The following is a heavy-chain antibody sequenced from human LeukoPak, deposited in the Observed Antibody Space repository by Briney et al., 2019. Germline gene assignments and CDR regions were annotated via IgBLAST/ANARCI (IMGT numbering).Heavy chain of an antibody. V-gene: IGHV3-64*04. D-gene: IGHD2-2*02. CDR2: ISGNGDNT. CDR1: GFTFSSYA. Sequence: PGGSLRVSCSASGFTFSSYAMHWVRQAPGKGLEYVSAISGNGDNTYYADSVKGRFTISRDNSKNTLYLQMNSLRAEDTAVYYCAREGYCSSTSCYTLGDAFDIWGQGTMVTVSS. J-gene: IGHJ3*02. CDR3: AREGYCSSTSCYTLGDAFDI.